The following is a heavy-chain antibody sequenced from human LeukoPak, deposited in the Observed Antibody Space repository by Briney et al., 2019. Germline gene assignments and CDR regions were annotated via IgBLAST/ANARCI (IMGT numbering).Heavy chain of an antibody. J-gene: IGHJ4*02. CDR1: GFTFSSYA. CDR3: ARGIKYYYDSSGYYPN. V-gene: IGHV3-64*01. Sequence: GGSLRLSCAASGFTFSSYAMHWVRQAPGKGLEYVSAISSNGGSTYYANSVKGRFTIPRDNSKNTLYLQMGSLRTEDMAVYYCARGIKYYYDSSGYYPNWGQGTLVTVSS. D-gene: IGHD3-22*01. CDR2: ISSNGGST.